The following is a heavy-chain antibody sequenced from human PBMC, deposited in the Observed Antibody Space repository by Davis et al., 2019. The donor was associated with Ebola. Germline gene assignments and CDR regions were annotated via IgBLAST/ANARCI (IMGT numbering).Heavy chain of an antibody. CDR1: SGSISSYF. CDR2: IYHSGST. D-gene: IGHD5-18*01. J-gene: IGHJ4*02. V-gene: IGHV4-59*12. CDR3: ARGRYSYGYFDY. Sequence: MPSETLSLTCTVSSGSISSYFWSWIRQPPGKGLGWIGTIYHSGSTYYNPSLESRVTISLDTSKNQFSLKLSSVTAADTAVYYCARGRYSYGYFDYWGQGTLVTVSS.